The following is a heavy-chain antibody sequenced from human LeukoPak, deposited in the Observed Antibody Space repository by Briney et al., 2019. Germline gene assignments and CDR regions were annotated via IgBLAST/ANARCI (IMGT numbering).Heavy chain of an antibody. CDR1: GGSISSINW. J-gene: IGHJ4*02. CDR2: IYHDGSV. D-gene: IGHD5-12*01. Sequence: SETLSLTCTVYGGSISSINWWSWVRQSPGKGLEWIGEIYHDGSVSYSPSLKSRLTISVDKSKNQFSLTLASVTAADTAVYYCARDVRVATIPVWGQGTLVTVSS. V-gene: IGHV4-4*02. CDR3: ARDVRVATIPV.